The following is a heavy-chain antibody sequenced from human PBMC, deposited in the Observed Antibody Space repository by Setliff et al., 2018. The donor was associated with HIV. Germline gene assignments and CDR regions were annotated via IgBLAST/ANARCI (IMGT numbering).Heavy chain of an antibody. Sequence: WWSWVRQPPGKGLECIGEIYRSGSTKCNPALKSRVIISVDTSKNQFSLKLSSVTAADTAVYYCARDRLGRGGSGYSDWGQGTLVTVS. CDR3: ARDRLGRGGSGYSD. CDR2: IYRSGST. D-gene: IGHD3-22*01. CDR1: W. J-gene: IGHJ4*02. V-gene: IGHV4-4*02.